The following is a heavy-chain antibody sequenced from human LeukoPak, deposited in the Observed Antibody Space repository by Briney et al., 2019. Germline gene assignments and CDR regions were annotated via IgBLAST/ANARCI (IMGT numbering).Heavy chain of an antibody. V-gene: IGHV3-23*01. J-gene: IGHJ4*02. CDR2: ISGSGGST. CDR3: ARDRGDSSGYYYGGLDY. CDR1: GFTFSSYA. Sequence: GGSLRLSCAASGFTFSSYAMSWVRQAPGKGLEWVSAISGSGGSTYYADSVKGRFTISRDNSKNTLYLQMNSLRAEDTAVYYCARDRGDSSGYYYGGLDYWGQGTLVTVSS. D-gene: IGHD3-22*01.